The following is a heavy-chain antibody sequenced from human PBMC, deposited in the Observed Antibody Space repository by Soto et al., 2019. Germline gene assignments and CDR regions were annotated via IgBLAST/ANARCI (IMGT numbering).Heavy chain of an antibody. Sequence: QVQLVQSGAEVKKPGASVKVSCKASGYTFTSYYMHWVRQAPGQGLEWMGIINPSGGSTSYAQKFQGRVTMTRDTSTSTVYMELSSLRSDDTAVYYCASHSLVPAAQVCAFDIWGQGTMVTVSS. CDR2: INPSGGST. J-gene: IGHJ3*02. V-gene: IGHV1-46*03. CDR3: ASHSLVPAAQVCAFDI. CDR1: GYTFTSYY. D-gene: IGHD2-2*01.